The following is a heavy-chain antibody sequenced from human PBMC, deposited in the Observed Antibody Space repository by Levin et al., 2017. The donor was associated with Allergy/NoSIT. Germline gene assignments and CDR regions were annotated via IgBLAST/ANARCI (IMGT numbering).Heavy chain of an antibody. D-gene: IGHD6-13*01. Sequence: GESLKISCAASGFTFINYWMHWVRQAPGKGLVWVSRINSDGSSTSYADSVKGRFTISRDNAKNTLYLQMNSLRAEDTAVYYCARGEGSRPGVATDWGQGTLVTISS. CDR2: INSDGSST. CDR3: ARGEGSRPGVATD. V-gene: IGHV3-74*01. CDR1: GFTFINYW. J-gene: IGHJ4*02.